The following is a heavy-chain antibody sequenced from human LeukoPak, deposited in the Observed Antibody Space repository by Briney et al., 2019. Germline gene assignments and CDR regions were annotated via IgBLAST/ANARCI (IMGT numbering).Heavy chain of an antibody. CDR2: IYHSGST. CDR3: ARGAYGGGPFFDY. Sequence: PSETLSLTCAVSGGSISNNNWWSWVRQPPGKGLEWIGEIYHSGSTNYNPSLKSRVTISVDKSKNQFSLRLSSVTAADTAMYYCARGAYGGGPFFDYWGQGTLVTVSS. D-gene: IGHD4-23*01. CDR1: GGSISNNNW. V-gene: IGHV4-4*02. J-gene: IGHJ4*02.